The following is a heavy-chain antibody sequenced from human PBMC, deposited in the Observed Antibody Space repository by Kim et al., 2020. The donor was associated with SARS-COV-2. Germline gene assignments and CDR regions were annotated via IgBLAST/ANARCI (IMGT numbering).Heavy chain of an antibody. CDR2: ISYDGSNK. CDR1: GFTFSSYG. Sequence: GGSLRLSCAASGFTFSSYGMHWVRQAPGKGLEWVAVISYDGSNKYYADSVKGRFTISRDNSKNTLYLQRNSLRAEDTAVYYCAREGPGGYYLTDDFDIWGQGTMVTVS. J-gene: IGHJ3*02. CDR3: AREGPGGYYLTDDFDI. D-gene: IGHD3-3*01. V-gene: IGHV3-33*05.